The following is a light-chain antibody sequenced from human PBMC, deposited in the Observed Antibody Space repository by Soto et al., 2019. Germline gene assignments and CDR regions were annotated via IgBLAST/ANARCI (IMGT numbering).Light chain of an antibody. CDR1: SSDIGGSDY. V-gene: IGLV2-14*01. CDR3: SSYVNSGTLV. J-gene: IGLJ3*02. Sequence: QSALTQTASVSGSPGQSITISCTGTSSDIGGSDYVSWYQKHPGKAPKVIIYEVSDRPSGVSDRFSGSKSGNTASLTISGLPAEDEDDYYCSSYVNSGTLVFGGGTKGTVL. CDR2: EVS.